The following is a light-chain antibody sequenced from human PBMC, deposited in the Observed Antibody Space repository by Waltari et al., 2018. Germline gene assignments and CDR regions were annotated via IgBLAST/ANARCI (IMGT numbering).Light chain of an antibody. CDR3: CSHAGGYIWV. Sequence: QSALTQPRSVSGSPGQSVTISCTGASSDVGGYNQVSWYEQHPGKAPKLIIYDVSKRPSGVPDRFSGSKSGNTASLTISGLQAEDEADYYCCSHAGGYIWVFGGGTKLTVL. CDR2: DVS. J-gene: IGLJ3*02. CDR1: SSDVGGYNQ. V-gene: IGLV2-11*01.